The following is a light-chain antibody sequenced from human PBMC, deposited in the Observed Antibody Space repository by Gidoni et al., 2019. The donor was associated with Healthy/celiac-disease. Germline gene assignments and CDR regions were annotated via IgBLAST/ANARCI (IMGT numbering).Light chain of an antibody. CDR1: QDISNH. J-gene: IGKJ3*01. Sequence: DIQMTQSPSSLSASVGDRVTITFQASQDISNHLNWYQQKPGKAPKLLIYDASNLETGVPSRFSGSGSGTDFTFTISSLQPEDIATYYCQQYDNLPRRTFGPGTKVDIK. CDR2: DAS. CDR3: QQYDNLPRRT. V-gene: IGKV1-33*01.